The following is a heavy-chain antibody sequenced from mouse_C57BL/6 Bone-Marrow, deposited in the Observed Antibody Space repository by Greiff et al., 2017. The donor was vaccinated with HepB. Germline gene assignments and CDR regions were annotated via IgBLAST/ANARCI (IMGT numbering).Heavy chain of an antibody. Sequence: VQLQQSGPGLVQPSQSLSITCTVSGFSLTSYGVHWVRQSPGKGLEWLGVIWSGGSTDYNAAFISRLSISKDNSKSQVFVKMNSLQADDTAIYYCARRGTTVVAGNYFDYWGQGTTLTVSS. D-gene: IGHD1-1*01. J-gene: IGHJ2*01. V-gene: IGHV2-2*01. CDR3: ARRGTTVVAGNYFDY. CDR2: IWSGGST. CDR1: GFSLTSYG.